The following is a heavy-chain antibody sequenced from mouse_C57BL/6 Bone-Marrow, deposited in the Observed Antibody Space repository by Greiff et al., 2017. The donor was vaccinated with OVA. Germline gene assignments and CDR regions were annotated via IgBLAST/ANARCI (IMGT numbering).Heavy chain of an antibody. J-gene: IGHJ1*03. CDR2: IRSKSNNYAT. CDR3: AVGYNWYFDV. CDR1: GFSFNTYA. Sequence: EVQVVESGGGLVQPKGSLKLSCAASGFSFNTYAMHWVRQAPGKGLEWVARIRSKSNNYATYYADSVKVRFTISRDDSESMLYLQMNNLTTEDTAMYYWAVGYNWYFDVWGKGTTVTVSA. V-gene: IGHV10-1*01. D-gene: IGHD3-1*01.